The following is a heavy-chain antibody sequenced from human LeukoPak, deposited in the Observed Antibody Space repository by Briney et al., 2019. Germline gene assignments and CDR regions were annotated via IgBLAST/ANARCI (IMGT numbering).Heavy chain of an antibody. CDR1: GGTFSSYA. CDR3: ARDRPSPALYYFDY. CDR2: IIPILGIA. J-gene: IGHJ4*02. V-gene: IGHV1-69*04. Sequence: SVKVSCKASGGTFSSYAISWVRQAPGQGLEWMGRIIPILGIANCAQKFQGRVTITADKSTSTAYMELRSLRSEDTAVYYCARDRPSPALYYFDYWGQGTLVTVSS.